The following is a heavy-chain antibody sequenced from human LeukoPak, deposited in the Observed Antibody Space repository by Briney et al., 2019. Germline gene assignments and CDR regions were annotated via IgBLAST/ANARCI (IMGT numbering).Heavy chain of an antibody. V-gene: IGHV4-59*01. CDR1: GGSISSYY. Sequence: PSETLSLTCTVSGGSISSYYWSWLRQPPGKGLEWIGYIYYSGSTNYNPSLKSRFTISVDTSKNQFSLKLSSVTAADTAVYYCASGPTVKSAYYFDYWGQGTLVTVSS. CDR2: IYYSGST. J-gene: IGHJ4*02. D-gene: IGHD4-17*01. CDR3: ASGPTVKSAYYFDY.